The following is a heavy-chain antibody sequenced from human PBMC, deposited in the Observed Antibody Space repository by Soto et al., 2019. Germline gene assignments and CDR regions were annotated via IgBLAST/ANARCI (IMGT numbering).Heavy chain of an antibody. CDR1: GFTFSSYA. Sequence: GGSLRLSCAASGFTFSSYAMHWVRQAPGKGLEWVAVISYDGSNKYYADSVKGRFTISRDNSKNTLYLQMNSLRAEDTAVYYCARGDGPTDTAAGPRYYYYYGMDVWGQGTTVTVSS. D-gene: IGHD5-18*01. V-gene: IGHV3-30-3*01. CDR2: ISYDGSNK. CDR3: ARGDGPTDTAAGPRYYYYYGMDV. J-gene: IGHJ6*02.